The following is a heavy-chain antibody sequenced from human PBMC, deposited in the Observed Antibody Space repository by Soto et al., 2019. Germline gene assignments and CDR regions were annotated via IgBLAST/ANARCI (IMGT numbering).Heavy chain of an antibody. CDR3: ALGDSSDTGDGF. J-gene: IGHJ4*02. V-gene: IGHV1-69*01. CDR1: GGTLNTYG. D-gene: IGHD3-16*01. CDR2: IMPIVGTA. Sequence: QVQLVQSGAEVKKPGSSVKVSCKASGGTLNTYGISWVRQAPGQGLEWMGGIMPIVGTADYAQKIQGRVTITVDESSGTTYMEVSSLRFEDTAVYYCALGDSSDTGDGFWGQGALGTVSS.